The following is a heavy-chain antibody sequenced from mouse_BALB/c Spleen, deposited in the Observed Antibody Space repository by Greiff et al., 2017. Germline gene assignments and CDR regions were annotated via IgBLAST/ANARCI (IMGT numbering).Heavy chain of an antibody. CDR2: ILPGSGST. J-gene: IGHJ4*01. Sequence: LVKPGASVKISCKATGYTFSSYWIEWVKQRPGHGLEWIGEILPGSGSTNYNEKFKGKATFTADTSSNTAYMQLSSLTSEDSAVYYCARRGYGSSYGMDYWGQGTSVTVSS. CDR1: GYTFSSYW. D-gene: IGHD1-1*01. CDR3: ARRGYGSSYGMDY. V-gene: IGHV1-9*01.